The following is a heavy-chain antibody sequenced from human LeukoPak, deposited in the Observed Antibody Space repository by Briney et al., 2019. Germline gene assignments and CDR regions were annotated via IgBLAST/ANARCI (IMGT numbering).Heavy chain of an antibody. CDR1: GGTFGSYA. CDR3: TTGYSGYDF. CDR2: IKRKTDGGTT. Sequence: SCKPSGGTFGSYAISWVRQAPGKGLEWVGRIKRKTDGGTTDYAAPVKGRFTISRDDSKNTLYLQMNSLKTEDTAVYYCTTGYSGYDFWGQGTLVTVSS. J-gene: IGHJ4*02. D-gene: IGHD5-12*01. V-gene: IGHV3-15*01.